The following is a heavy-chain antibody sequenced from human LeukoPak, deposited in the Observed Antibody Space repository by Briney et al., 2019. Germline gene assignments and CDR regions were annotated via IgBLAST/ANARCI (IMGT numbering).Heavy chain of an antibody. CDR2: IWDDGSNK. V-gene: IGHV3-33*01. CDR3: ARDANFGYDAFDI. CDR1: GFTFSSYG. D-gene: IGHD3-10*01. J-gene: IGHJ3*02. Sequence: GGSLRLSCAASGFTFSSYGMHWVRQAPGKGLEWVAAIWDDGSNKYYADSVRGRFTISRDNSKNTLYLQVNSLRVEDTAIYYCARDANFGYDAFDIWGQGTMVIVSS.